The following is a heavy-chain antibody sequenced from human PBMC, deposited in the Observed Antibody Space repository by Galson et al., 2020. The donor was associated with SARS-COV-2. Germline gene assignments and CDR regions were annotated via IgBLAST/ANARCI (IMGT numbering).Heavy chain of an antibody. V-gene: IGHV4-34*01. CDR3: ARGLWSYWYFDL. D-gene: IGHD3-3*01. Sequence: SETLSLTCAVYGGSFSGYYWSWIRQPPGKGLEWIGEINHSGSTNYNPSLKSRVTISVDTSKTQFSLKLGSVTAADTAVYYCARGLWSYWYFDLWGRGTLVTVSS. J-gene: IGHJ2*01. CDR1: GGSFSGYY. CDR2: INHSGST.